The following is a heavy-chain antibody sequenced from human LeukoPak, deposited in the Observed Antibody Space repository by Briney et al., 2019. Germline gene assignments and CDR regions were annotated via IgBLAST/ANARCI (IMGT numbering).Heavy chain of an antibody. D-gene: IGHD3-22*01. J-gene: IGHJ4*02. Sequence: ASVKVSCTASGYTFTSYGISWVRQAPGQGLEWMGWISAYNGNTNYAQKLQGRVTMTTDTSTSTAYMELRSLRSDDTAVYYCARDRGFHDDSSGTFDYWGQGTLVTVSS. V-gene: IGHV1-18*01. CDR3: ARDRGFHDDSSGTFDY. CDR2: ISAYNGNT. CDR1: GYTFTSYG.